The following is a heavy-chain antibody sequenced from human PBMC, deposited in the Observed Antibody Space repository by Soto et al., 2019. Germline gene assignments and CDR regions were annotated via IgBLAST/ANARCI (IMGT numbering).Heavy chain of an antibody. V-gene: IGHV1-46*01. J-gene: IGHJ6*02. CDR2: INPSGGST. CDR1: GYTFTSHY. Sequence: GSSVKVSCKASGYTFTSHYMHWVRQAPGQGLEWMGIINPSGGSTSYAQKFQGRVTTTRDTSTSTVYMELSSMRSEDTAVYYCARGNYGSGSAFYGMDVWGQGTTVTVSS. CDR3: ARGNYGSGSAFYGMDV. D-gene: IGHD3-10*01.